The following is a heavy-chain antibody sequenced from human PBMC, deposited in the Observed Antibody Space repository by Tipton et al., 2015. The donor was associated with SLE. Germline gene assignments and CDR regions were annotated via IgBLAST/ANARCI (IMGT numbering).Heavy chain of an antibody. CDR2: ISSSGSTI. Sequence: SLRLSCAASGFTFSDYYMSWIRQAPGKGLEWVSYISSSGSTIYYADSVKGRFTISRDNAKNSLYLQMNSLRAEDTAVYYCARVSAAGPPLIGYWGQGTLVTVSS. CDR3: ARVSAAGPPLIGY. D-gene: IGHD6-13*01. J-gene: IGHJ4*02. CDR1: GFTFSDYY. V-gene: IGHV3-11*04.